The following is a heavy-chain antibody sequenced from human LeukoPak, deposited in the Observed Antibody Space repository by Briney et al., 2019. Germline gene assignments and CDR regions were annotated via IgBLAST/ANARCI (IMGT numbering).Heavy chain of an antibody. CDR1: GGSISSYY. J-gene: IGHJ6*03. D-gene: IGHD3-3*02. V-gene: IGHV4-59*01. CDR3: ARAFYPGYYSYMAV. Sequence: SETLSLTCTVSGGSISSYYWSWSRQPPGKGLEWIGYIYYSGSTNYNPSLKSRVTISVDTSKNQFSLKLSSVTAADTAAYYCARAFYPGYYSYMAVWGKGTTVTVSS. CDR2: IYYSGST.